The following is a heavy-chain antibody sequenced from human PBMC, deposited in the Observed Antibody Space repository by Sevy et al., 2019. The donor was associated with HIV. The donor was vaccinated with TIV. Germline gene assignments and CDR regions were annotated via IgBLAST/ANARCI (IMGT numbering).Heavy chain of an antibody. V-gene: IGHV3-30-3*01. CDR3: ARGVSYYYDSMFVPHFDY. CDR1: GFTFSSYA. Sequence: GGSLRLSCAASGFTFSSYAMHWVRQAPGKGLEWVAVISYDGSNKYYADSVKGRFTISRDNSKNTLYLQMNSLRAEDTVVYYCARGVSYYYDSMFVPHFDYWGQGTLVTVSS. D-gene: IGHD3-22*01. J-gene: IGHJ4*02. CDR2: ISYDGSNK.